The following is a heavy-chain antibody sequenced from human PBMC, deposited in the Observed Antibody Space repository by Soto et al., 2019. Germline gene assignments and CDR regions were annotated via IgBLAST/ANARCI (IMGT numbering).Heavy chain of an antibody. D-gene: IGHD3-3*01. J-gene: IGHJ6*02. CDR2: IIPIFGTA. V-gene: IGHV1-69*06. CDR3: ARPTPDFWSGYYSLDYYYYYGMDV. CDR1: GVTFSSYA. Sequence: ASVKVSCKASGVTFSSYAISWVRQAPGQGLEWMGGIIPIFGTANYAQKFQGRVTITADKSTSTAYMELSSLRSEDTAVYYCARPTPDFWSGYYSLDYYYYYGMDVWGQGTTVTVSS.